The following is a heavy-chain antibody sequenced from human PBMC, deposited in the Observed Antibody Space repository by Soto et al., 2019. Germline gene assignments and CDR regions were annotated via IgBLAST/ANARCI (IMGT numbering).Heavy chain of an antibody. J-gene: IGHJ4*02. Sequence: KPGGSLRLSCAASGFTFSNAWMSWVRQAPGKGLEWVGRIKSKTDGGTTDYAAPVKGRFTISRDDSKNTLYLQMNSLKTEDTAVYYCTTGHYYDTVTFDYWGQGTLVTVSS. CDR2: IKSKTDGGTT. CDR1: GFTFSNAW. CDR3: TTGHYYDTVTFDY. D-gene: IGHD3-22*01. V-gene: IGHV3-15*01.